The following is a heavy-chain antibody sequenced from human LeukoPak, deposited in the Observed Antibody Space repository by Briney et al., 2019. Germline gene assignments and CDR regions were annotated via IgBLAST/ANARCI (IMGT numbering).Heavy chain of an antibody. Sequence: ASVKVSCKASGYTFTGYYMHWVRQAPGQGLEWMGWINPNSGGTNYAQKFQGRVTMTRDTAISTAYMELSRLRSHDTAVYYCARSRDGYNYGGLDYWGQGTLVTVSS. CDR2: INPNSGGT. J-gene: IGHJ4*02. V-gene: IGHV1-2*02. D-gene: IGHD5-24*01. CDR1: GYTFTGYY. CDR3: ARSRDGYNYGGLDY.